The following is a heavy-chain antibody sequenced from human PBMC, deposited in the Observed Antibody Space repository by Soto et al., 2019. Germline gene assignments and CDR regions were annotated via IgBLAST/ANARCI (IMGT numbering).Heavy chain of an antibody. CDR1: GFTFGSYG. CDR3: AKGGMGATQPLWY. CDR2: ISYDESNK. V-gene: IGHV3-30*18. Sequence: QLQLVESGGGVVQPGRSLRLSCAASGFTFGSYGMHWVRQAPGKGLEWVAVISYDESNKNYADSVKGRFTISRDNSKNTLYLQMNSLRAEDTAVYYCAKGGMGATQPLWYWGQGTLVSVSS. D-gene: IGHD1-26*01. J-gene: IGHJ4*02.